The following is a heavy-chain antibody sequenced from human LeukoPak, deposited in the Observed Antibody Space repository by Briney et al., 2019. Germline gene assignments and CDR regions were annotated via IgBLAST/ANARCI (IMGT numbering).Heavy chain of an antibody. CDR2: ISGSAVIT. Sequence: PGGSLRLSCAASGLTFINFGMTWVRQAPGKGLEWVSAISGSAVITFYADPVKGRFTISRDNSKNTLYLQMNSLRADDTAVYYCAKGGLVHRFDPWGQGTLVTVSS. V-gene: IGHV3-23*01. CDR3: AKGGLVHRFDP. J-gene: IGHJ5*02. CDR1: GLTFINFG.